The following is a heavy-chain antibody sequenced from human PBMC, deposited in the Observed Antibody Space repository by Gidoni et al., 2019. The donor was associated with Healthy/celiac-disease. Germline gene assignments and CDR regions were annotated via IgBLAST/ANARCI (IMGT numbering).Heavy chain of an antibody. CDR2: INHSGST. CDR1: GGSFSGYY. J-gene: IGHJ4*02. CDR3: ARVQPRHYYYGSGSYYKGVIDY. V-gene: IGHV4-34*01. Sequence: QVQLQQWGAGLLKPSETLSLTCAVYGGSFSGYYWSWIRQPPGKGLEWIGEINHSGSTNYNPSLKSRVTISVDTSKNQFSLKLSSVTAADTAVYYCARVQPRHYYYGSGSYYKGVIDYWGQGTLVTVSS. D-gene: IGHD3-10*01.